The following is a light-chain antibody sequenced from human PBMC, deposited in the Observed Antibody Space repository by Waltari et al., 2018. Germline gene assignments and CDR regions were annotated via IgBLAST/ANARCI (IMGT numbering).Light chain of an antibody. CDR2: EVS. J-gene: IGLJ1*01. CDR1: SSDVGSYNY. Sequence: QSALTQPPSVSGSPGQSITISCTGTSSDVGSYNYVSWYQQHPGKAPKLIISEVSNRPAGVSNRFSGSKSGNTASLTVSGIQAEDDADYYCSSYTGSSNFVFGTGTKVTVL. CDR3: SSYTGSSNFV. V-gene: IGLV2-14*01.